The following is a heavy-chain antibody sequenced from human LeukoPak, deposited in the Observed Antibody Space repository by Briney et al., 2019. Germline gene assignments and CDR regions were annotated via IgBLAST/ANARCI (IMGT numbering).Heavy chain of an antibody. J-gene: IGHJ4*02. CDR1: GFTLSSHA. Sequence: GGSLRLSCSASGFTLSSHAMHWVRQAPGKALEYVSAISYNGGSTYYANSVKDRFTISRDISKNTLYLQMSSLRPEDTAVFYCVRRTGNYFDYWGQGTLVTVSS. D-gene: IGHD3/OR15-3a*01. CDR3: VRRTGNYFDY. CDR2: ISYNGGST. V-gene: IGHV3-64D*09.